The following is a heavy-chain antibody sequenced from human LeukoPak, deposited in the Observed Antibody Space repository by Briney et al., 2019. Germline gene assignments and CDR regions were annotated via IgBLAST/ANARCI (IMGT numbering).Heavy chain of an antibody. J-gene: IGHJ4*02. CDR2: INSDGSST. Sequence: QPGGSLRLSCAAYGFTFSSYWMHWVRQAPGKGLVWVSRINSDGSSTSYADSVKGRFTISRDNAKNTLYLQMNSLRAEDTAVYYCAREGVWYDSSGYYYYFDYWGQGTLVTVSS. D-gene: IGHD3-22*01. V-gene: IGHV3-74*01. CDR1: GFTFSSYW. CDR3: AREGVWYDSSGYYYYFDY.